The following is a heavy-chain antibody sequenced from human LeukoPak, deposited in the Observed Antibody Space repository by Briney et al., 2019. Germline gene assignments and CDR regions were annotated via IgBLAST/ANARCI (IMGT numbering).Heavy chain of an antibody. CDR2: ISSSGSTI. V-gene: IGHV3-11*04. D-gene: IGHD3-3*01. CDR1: GFTFSDYY. Sequence: GGSLRLSCAASGFTFSDYYMSWIRQAPGKGLEWVSYISSSGSTIYYADSVKGRFTISRDNSKNTLYLQMNSLRAEDTAVYYCARSEVINYYMDVWGKGTTVTVSS. J-gene: IGHJ6*03. CDR3: ARSEVINYYMDV.